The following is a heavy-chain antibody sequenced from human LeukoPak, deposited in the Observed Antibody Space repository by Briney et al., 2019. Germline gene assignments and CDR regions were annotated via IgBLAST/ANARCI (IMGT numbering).Heavy chain of an antibody. Sequence: ASVKVSCKASGYTFTSYDINWVRQATGQGLEWMGWMNPNSGGTNYAQKFQGRVTMTRDTSISTAYMELSRLRSDDTAVYYCARGEKVVPQYWGQGTLVTVSS. CDR2: MNPNSGGT. CDR3: ARGEKVVPQY. D-gene: IGHD2-15*01. J-gene: IGHJ4*02. CDR1: GYTFTSYD. V-gene: IGHV1-2*02.